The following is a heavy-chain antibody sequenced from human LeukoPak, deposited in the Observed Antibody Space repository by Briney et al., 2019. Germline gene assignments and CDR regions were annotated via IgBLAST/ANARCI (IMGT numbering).Heavy chain of an antibody. Sequence: SETLSLTCTVSGGSISSSSYYWSWIRQPPGKGLEWIGYIYYSGSTNYNPSLKSRVTISVDTSKNQFSLKLSSVTAADTAVYYCAREKYYDILTGYYPFDYWGQGTLVTVSS. CDR1: GGSISSSSYY. D-gene: IGHD3-9*01. CDR2: IYYSGST. V-gene: IGHV4-61*01. CDR3: AREKYYDILTGYYPFDY. J-gene: IGHJ4*02.